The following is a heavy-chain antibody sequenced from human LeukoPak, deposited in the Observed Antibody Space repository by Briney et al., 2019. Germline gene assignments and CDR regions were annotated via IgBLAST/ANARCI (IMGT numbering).Heavy chain of an antibody. J-gene: IGHJ3*02. CDR3: VRVDWGSFAFDI. Sequence: PGGSLRLSCAASGFTFSDYYMSWIRQAPGKGLEWVSYIGRTSSYTNYADSVKGRFTISRDNAKNSLFLQMSSLRDEDTAVYYCVRVDWGSFAFDIWGQGTMVTVSS. CDR1: GFTFSDYY. V-gene: IGHV3-11*06. D-gene: IGHD7-27*01. CDR2: IGRTSSYT.